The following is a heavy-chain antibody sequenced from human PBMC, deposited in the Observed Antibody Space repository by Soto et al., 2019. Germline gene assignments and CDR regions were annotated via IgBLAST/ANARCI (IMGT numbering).Heavy chain of an antibody. CDR3: AKDLVLLRS. J-gene: IGHJ5*02. CDR2: ISGSGGTT. Sequence: GGSLRLSCAASGFTFSSFAMTWVRQPPGRGLEWISGISGSGGTTYDADFVKGRFTISRDNAKNTLYLQMNNLRTEDSAVYYCAKDLVLLRSWGQGTQVTVSS. CDR1: GFTFSSFA. D-gene: IGHD3-10*01. V-gene: IGHV3-23*01.